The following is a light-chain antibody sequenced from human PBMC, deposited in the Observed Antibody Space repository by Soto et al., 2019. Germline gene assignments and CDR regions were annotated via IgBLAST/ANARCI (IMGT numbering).Light chain of an antibody. CDR2: DVT. Sequence: QSALTQPRSVSGSPGQSVAISCTGTSSDVGGYNYVSWYQQFPGKVPKLMIYDVTKRPSGVPDRFSGSKSGNTASLTISGLQAEDEADYYCSYTTVTTPLVFGGGTKLTVL. CDR3: SYTTVTTPLV. CDR1: SSDVGGYNY. J-gene: IGLJ3*02. V-gene: IGLV2-11*01.